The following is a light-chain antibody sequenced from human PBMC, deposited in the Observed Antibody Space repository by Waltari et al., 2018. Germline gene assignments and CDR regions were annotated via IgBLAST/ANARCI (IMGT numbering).Light chain of an antibody. V-gene: IGKV2-30*01. CDR2: KVS. J-gene: IGKJ5*01. CDR1: QSLVYTDGISY. Sequence: DVGLTQSPLSLSVTLGQPASISCRSSQSLVYTDGISYLNWFHQRPGQAPRRLIYKVSSRDSGVPDRLSGSGSGTDFTLMISSVEADDVGVYFCMQATHWPVTFGQGTRLEIK. CDR3: MQATHWPVT.